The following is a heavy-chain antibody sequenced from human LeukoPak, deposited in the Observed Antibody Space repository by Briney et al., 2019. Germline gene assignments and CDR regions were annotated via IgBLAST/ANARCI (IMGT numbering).Heavy chain of an antibody. CDR3: AATLTVTTGSTYYGMDV. CDR1: GGTFSSYA. J-gene: IGHJ6*02. Sequence: SVKVSCKASGGTFSSYAISWVRQAPGQGLEWMGGIIPIFGTANYAQKFQGRVTITADESTSTAYMELSSLRSEDTAVYYCAATLTVTTGSTYYGMDVWGQGTTVTVSS. V-gene: IGHV1-69*13. CDR2: IIPIFGTA. D-gene: IGHD4-17*01.